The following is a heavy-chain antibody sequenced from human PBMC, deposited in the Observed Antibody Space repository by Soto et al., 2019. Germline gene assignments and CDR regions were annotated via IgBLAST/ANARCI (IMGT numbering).Heavy chain of an antibody. Sequence: EVQLLESGGGLVPPGGFLRLSCEASGNTFSNYAMTWVRQAPGKGLEWVSAISGSGGSTYYAGSVKGRFTISRDNPKNTLFLHMNSLRAEDTAIYYCAKAPASSLTASRPFDEWGQGTLVTVSS. D-gene: IGHD5-18*01. CDR1: GNTFSNYA. J-gene: IGHJ4*02. V-gene: IGHV3-23*01. CDR2: ISGSGGST. CDR3: AKAPASSLTASRPFDE.